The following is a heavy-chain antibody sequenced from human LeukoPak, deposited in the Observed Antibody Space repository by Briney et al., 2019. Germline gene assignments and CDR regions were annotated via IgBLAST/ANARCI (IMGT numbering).Heavy chain of an antibody. Sequence: QTGGSLRLSCAASGFTFSSYAMHWVRQAPGKGLEYVSAISSNGGSTYYANSVKGRFTISRDNSKNTLYLQMGSLRAEDMAVYYCAASIAVAGTFDYWGQGTLVTVSS. J-gene: IGHJ4*02. CDR2: ISSNGGST. D-gene: IGHD6-19*01. V-gene: IGHV3-64*01. CDR3: AASIAVAGTFDY. CDR1: GFTFSSYA.